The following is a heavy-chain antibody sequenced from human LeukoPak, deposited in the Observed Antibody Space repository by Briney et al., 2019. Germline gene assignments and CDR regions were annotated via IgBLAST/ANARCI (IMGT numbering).Heavy chain of an antibody. CDR1: GFTFSSYA. V-gene: IGHV3-23*01. CDR3: AKGNYGSGYYGMDV. Sequence: PGGSLRLSCAASGFTFSSYAMSWVRQAPGKGLEWVSAISGSGGSTYHADSVKGRFTISRDNSKNTLYLQMNSLRAEDTAVYYCAKGNYGSGYYGMDVWGQGTTVTVSS. CDR2: ISGSGGST. J-gene: IGHJ6*02. D-gene: IGHD3-10*01.